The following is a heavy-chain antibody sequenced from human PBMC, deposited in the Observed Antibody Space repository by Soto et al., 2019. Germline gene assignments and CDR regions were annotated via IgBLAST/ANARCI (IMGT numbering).Heavy chain of an antibody. J-gene: IGHJ3*02. CDR3: ARRGMSKIGFDT. CDR1: GYIFSNYY. Sequence: QVQLVQSGAEVKKPGTSVKVSCKASGYIFSNYYMHWVRQAPGQGLEWMGVFNPSGDATHYAQSFQGRVSVTRDPSTSPVYMELSPLTSEAPAVYYCARRGMSKIGFDTWGQGTMVTVSS. V-gene: IGHV1-46*01. D-gene: IGHD3-10*01. CDR2: FNPSGDAT.